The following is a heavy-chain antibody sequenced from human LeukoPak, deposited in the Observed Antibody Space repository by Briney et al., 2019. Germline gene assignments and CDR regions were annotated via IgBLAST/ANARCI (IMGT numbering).Heavy chain of an antibody. CDR3: ARQVSQYYYGSGSYYNL. CDR1: GGSISSGSYY. CDR2: IYTSGST. Sequence: PSEILSLTCTVSGGSISSGSYYWSWIRQPVGKGLEWIGRIYTSGSTNYNPSLKSRVTISVDTSKNQFSLKLSSVTAADTAVYYCARQVSQYYYGSGSYYNLWGQGTLVTVSS. D-gene: IGHD3-10*01. V-gene: IGHV4-61*02. J-gene: IGHJ4*02.